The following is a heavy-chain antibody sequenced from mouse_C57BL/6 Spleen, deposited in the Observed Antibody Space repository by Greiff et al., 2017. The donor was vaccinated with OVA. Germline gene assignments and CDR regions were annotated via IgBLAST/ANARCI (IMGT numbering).Heavy chain of an antibody. J-gene: IGHJ4*01. D-gene: IGHD2-3*01. CDR1: GFSLSTSGMG. CDR2: IYWDDDK. V-gene: IGHV8-12*01. CDR3: ARKYDGYYGDGYAMDY. Sequence: QVTLKVSGPGILQSSQTLSLTCSFSGFSLSTSGMGVSWIRQPSGKGLEWLAHIYWDDDKRYNPSLKSRPTISKDTSRNQVFLKITSVDTADTATYYGARKYDGYYGDGYAMDYWGQGTSVTVSS.